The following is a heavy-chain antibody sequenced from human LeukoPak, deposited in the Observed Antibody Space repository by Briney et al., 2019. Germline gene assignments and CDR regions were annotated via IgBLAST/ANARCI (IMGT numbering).Heavy chain of an antibody. D-gene: IGHD3-10*01. CDR1: GFTFSDYY. CDR2: INPGGTTV. CDR3: ASMWFGELLYTYYFDY. Sequence: GGSLRLSCGASGFTFSDYYMGWIRQAPGKGLEWVSYINPGGTTVYYADSVKGRFTISRDNAKNSLYLQMNSLRAEDTAVYYCASMWFGELLYTYYFDYWGQGTLVTVSS. V-gene: IGHV3-11*04. J-gene: IGHJ4*02.